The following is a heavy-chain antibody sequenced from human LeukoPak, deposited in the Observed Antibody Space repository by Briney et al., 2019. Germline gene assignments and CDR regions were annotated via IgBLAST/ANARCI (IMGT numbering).Heavy chain of an antibody. J-gene: IGHJ6*03. CDR3: AADRRDSSGYYYYYYYMDV. Sequence: SVNVSCKVSGFTFTSSAVQWVRQARGQRLEWIGWIVVGSGNTSYAQKFQERVTITRDMSTSTAYMELSSLRSEDTAVYYCAADRRDSSGYYYYYYYMDVWGKGTTVTVSS. CDR1: GFTFTSSA. D-gene: IGHD3-22*01. V-gene: IGHV1-58*01. CDR2: IVVGSGNT.